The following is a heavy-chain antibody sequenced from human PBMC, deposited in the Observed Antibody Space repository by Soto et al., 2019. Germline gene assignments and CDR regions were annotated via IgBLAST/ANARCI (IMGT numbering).Heavy chain of an antibody. CDR2: ISSNGGST. D-gene: IGHD3-10*01. V-gene: IGHV3-64D*08. Sequence: PGGSLRLSCAASGFTFSSYAMHWVRQAPGKGLEYVSAISSNGGSTYYADSVKGRFTISRDNSKNTLYLQMSSLRAEDTAVYYCRTMVRGVIIESGPIDYWGQGTLVTVSS. J-gene: IGHJ4*02. CDR1: GFTFSSYA. CDR3: RTMVRGVIIESGPIDY.